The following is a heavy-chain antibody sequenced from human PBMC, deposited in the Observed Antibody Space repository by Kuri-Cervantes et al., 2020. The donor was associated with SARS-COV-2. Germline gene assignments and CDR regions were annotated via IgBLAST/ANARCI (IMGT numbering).Heavy chain of an antibody. D-gene: IGHD3-22*01. V-gene: IGHV4-34*01. CDR1: GGSFSGYY. CDR3: ARPAGYYDSSGFYFDY. J-gene: IGHJ4*02. Sequence: SETLSLTCAVYGGSFSGYYWSWIRQPPGKGMEWIGEINHSGSSNYNPSLKIRVTITVDTSKNQFSLKLSSVTAADTAVYYCARPAGYYDSSGFYFDYWGQGTLVTVSS. CDR2: INHSGSS.